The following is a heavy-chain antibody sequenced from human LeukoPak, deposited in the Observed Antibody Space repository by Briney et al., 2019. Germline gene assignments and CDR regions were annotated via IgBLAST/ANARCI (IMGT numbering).Heavy chain of an antibody. D-gene: IGHD5-24*01. J-gene: IGHJ4*02. Sequence: SQTLSLTCNVSGGPIRSARYYWSWIRQSPGRGLEWIGYIYHSGTTFYSPSLKSRVTISIDTSKSQFSLTLSAVAAADTAVYYCARNWGYNYGYGSFDSWGQGILVTVSS. CDR3: ARNWGYNYGYGSFDS. CDR1: GGPIRSARYY. CDR2: IYHSGTT. V-gene: IGHV4-30-2*06.